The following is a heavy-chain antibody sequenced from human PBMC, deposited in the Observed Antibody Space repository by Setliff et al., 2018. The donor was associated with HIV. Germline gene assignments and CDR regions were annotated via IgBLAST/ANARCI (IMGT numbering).Heavy chain of an antibody. J-gene: IGHJ4*02. CDR2: IYTSGST. D-gene: IGHD1-1*01. CDR3: AQLGMVDDFDY. Sequence: PSETLSLTCTVSGDSVSSRSYYWGWIRQPPGNGLEWIGRIYTSGSTNYNPSLKSRVTISVDTSKNHFSLKLRSVTAADTAVYYCAQLGMVDDFDYWGQGTLVTVSS. CDR1: GDSVSSRSYY. V-gene: IGHV4-61*03.